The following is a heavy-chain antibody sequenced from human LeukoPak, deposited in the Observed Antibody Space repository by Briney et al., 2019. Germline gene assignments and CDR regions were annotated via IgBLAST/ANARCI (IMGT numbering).Heavy chain of an antibody. J-gene: IGHJ3*02. CDR1: GGSISSGVYY. CDR2: IYYSGST. V-gene: IGHV4-31*03. D-gene: IGHD3-22*01. CDR3: ARGFIVVVTPDAFDI. Sequence: PSETLSLTCTVSGGSISSGVYYWSWIRQHPGKGLEWIGYIYYSGSTYYNPSLKSRVTISVDTSKNQFSLKLSSVTAADTAVYYCARGFIVVVTPDAFDIWGQGTMVTVSS.